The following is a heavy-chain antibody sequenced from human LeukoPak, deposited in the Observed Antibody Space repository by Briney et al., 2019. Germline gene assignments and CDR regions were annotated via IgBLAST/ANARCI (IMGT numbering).Heavy chain of an antibody. D-gene: IGHD3-16*01. CDR1: GDSVSSNSAA. CDR3: AKLGGAFDI. V-gene: IGHV6-1*01. J-gene: IGHJ3*02. Sequence: SQTLSLTCAISGDSVSSNSAAWNCIRQSPSRGLEWLGRTYYRSKWYNDYAVSVKSRITINPDISKNQFSLQLNSVTPEDTAVYYCAKLGGAFDIWGQGTMVTVSS. CDR2: TYYRSKWYN.